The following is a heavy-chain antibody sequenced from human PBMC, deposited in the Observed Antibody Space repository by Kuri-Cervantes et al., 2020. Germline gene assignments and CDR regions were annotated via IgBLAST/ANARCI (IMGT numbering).Heavy chain of an antibody. V-gene: IGHV1-8*01. CDR3: ARAPNPNRRYNWFDP. D-gene: IGHD2/OR15-2a*01. CDR1: RYTFTSYD. J-gene: IGHJ5*02. CDR2: MNPNSGNT. Sequence: ASVKVSCKASRYTFTSYDINWVRQATGQGLEWMGWMNPNSGNTGYAQKFQGRVTMTRNTSISTAYMELSSLRSEDTAVYYCARAPNPNRRYNWFDPWGQGTLVTVSS.